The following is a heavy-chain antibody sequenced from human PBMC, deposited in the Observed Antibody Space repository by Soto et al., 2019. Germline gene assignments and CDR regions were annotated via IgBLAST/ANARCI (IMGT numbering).Heavy chain of an antibody. CDR2: INHSGST. CDR3: ARSGRYSSSSVGY. CDR1: CGSFIGYY. Sequence: SETLSLTCAFYCGSFIGYYWSWIRQPPGKGLEWIGEINHSGSTNYNPSLKSRVTISVDTSKNQFSLKLSSVTAADTAVYYCARSGRYSSSSVGYWGQGTLVTVSS. V-gene: IGHV4-34*01. J-gene: IGHJ4*02. D-gene: IGHD6-6*01.